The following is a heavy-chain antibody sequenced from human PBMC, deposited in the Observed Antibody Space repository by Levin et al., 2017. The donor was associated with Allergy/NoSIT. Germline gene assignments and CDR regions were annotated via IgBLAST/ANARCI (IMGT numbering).Heavy chain of an antibody. D-gene: IGHD3-22*01. J-gene: IGHJ3*02. CDR2: ISYDGSNK. Sequence: GGSLRLSCAASGFTFSSYAMHWVRQAPGKGLEWVAVISYDGSNKYYADSVKGRFTISRDNSKNTLYLQMNSLRAEDTAVYYCARIIIDSSGYENDAFDIWGQGTMVTVSS. V-gene: IGHV3-30*04. CDR1: GFTFSSYA. CDR3: ARIIIDSSGYENDAFDI.